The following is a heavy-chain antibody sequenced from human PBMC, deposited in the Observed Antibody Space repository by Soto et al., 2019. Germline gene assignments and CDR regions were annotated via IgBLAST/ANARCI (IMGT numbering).Heavy chain of an antibody. CDR3: ARESQNYYGMEV. V-gene: IGHV3-21*01. CDR1: GFTFSSYS. Sequence: EVQLVESGGGLVKPGGSLRLSCAASGFTFSSYSMNWVRQAPGKGLEWVSSISSSSSYIHYADSVKGRFTISRDNAKNSLYLQINSLRAEDTAVYYCARESQNYYGMEVWGQGTTVTVSS. J-gene: IGHJ6*02. CDR2: ISSSSSYI.